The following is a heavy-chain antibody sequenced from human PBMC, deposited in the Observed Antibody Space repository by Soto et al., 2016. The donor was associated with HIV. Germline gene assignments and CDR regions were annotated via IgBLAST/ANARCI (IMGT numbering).Heavy chain of an antibody. J-gene: IGHJ5*01. D-gene: IGHD2-15*01. V-gene: IGHV3-73*01. CDR2: IRSKANNYAT. CDR1: GFTFSGSA. CDR3: TRVGVAWFDS. Sequence: EVQLVESGGGLVQPGGSLKLFCEASGFTFSGSAIHWVRQASGKGLEWLGRIRSKANNYATSYAASLKGRFTISRDESKNMAYLQMKDLKTEDTAVYYCTRVGVAWFDSVGPGEPWSPSPQ.